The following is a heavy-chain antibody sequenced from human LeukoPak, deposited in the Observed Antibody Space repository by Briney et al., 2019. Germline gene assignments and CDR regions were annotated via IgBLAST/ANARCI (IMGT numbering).Heavy chain of an antibody. CDR2: ISSSSSYI. CDR3: AGPRGNWYIFDD. J-gene: IGHJ4*02. D-gene: IGHD1-1*01. Sequence: GGSLRLSCAASGFTFSSYDIHWVRQAPGKGLEWVSSISSSSSYIYYADSVKGRFTISRDNAKNSLYLQMNSLGAEDTAVYYCAGPRGNWYIFDDWGQGTLVTVSS. V-gene: IGHV3-21*01. CDR1: GFTFSSYD.